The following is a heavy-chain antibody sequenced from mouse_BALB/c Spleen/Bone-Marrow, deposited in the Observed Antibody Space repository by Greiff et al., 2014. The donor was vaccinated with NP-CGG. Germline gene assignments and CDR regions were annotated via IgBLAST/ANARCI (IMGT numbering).Heavy chain of an antibody. J-gene: IGHJ3*01. Sequence: QVQLKESGAELVKPGASVKLSCKASGYTFTSYYMYWVKQRPGQGLEWIGGINPSKGGTNFNEKFKSKATLTVDKSSSTAYMQLSSLTSEDSAVYYCTRSYYAKEGAWFAYWGQGTLVTVSA. V-gene: IGHV1S81*02. D-gene: IGHD1-1*01. CDR2: INPSKGGT. CDR3: TRSYYAKEGAWFAY. CDR1: GYTFTSYY.